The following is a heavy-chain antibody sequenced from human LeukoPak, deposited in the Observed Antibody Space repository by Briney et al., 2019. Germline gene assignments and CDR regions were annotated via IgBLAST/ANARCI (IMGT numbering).Heavy chain of an antibody. V-gene: IGHV4-39*01. J-gene: IGHJ4*02. Sequence: PSETLSLTCTVSGGSISSSSYYWGWIRQPPGKGLEWIGSIYYSGSTYYNPSLKSRVTISVDTSKNQFSLKLSSVTAADTAVYYCARARSEIRSHSSTFDYWGQGTLVTVSS. CDR3: ARARSEIRSHSSTFDY. CDR2: IYYSGST. CDR1: GGSISSSSYY. D-gene: IGHD6-13*01.